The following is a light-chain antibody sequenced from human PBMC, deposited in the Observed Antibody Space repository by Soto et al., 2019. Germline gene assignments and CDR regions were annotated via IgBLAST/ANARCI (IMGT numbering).Light chain of an antibody. CDR3: SSYTTSNTRQIV. V-gene: IGLV2-14*03. J-gene: IGLJ1*01. Sequence: ASGSGAAGGGSSITYTRTSSDVGGYNYVSWYQHHPGKAPKLMIFDVSNRPSGVSNRFSGSKSGNTASLTISGLQPEDEADYYCSSYTTSNTRQIVFGTGTKVTVL. CDR2: DVS. CDR1: SSDVGGYNY.